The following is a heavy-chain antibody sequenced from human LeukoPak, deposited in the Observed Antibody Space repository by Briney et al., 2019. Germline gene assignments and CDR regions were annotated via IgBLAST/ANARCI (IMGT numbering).Heavy chain of an antibody. D-gene: IGHD6-13*01. J-gene: IGHJ4*02. CDR1: GYTFINFA. CDR3: ARGPRAAADDY. Sequence: GASVKVSCKASGYTFINFAINWGRQAPGQRPEWMGWINAYNGNTKYSQKFQDRVTITRDTFASTAYMELTNLTSEDTAVYYCARGPRAAADDYWGQGSLVTVSS. CDR2: INAYNGNT. V-gene: IGHV1-3*01.